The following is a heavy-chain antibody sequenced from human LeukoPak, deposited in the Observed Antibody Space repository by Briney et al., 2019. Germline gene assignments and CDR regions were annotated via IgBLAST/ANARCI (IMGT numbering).Heavy chain of an antibody. CDR2: ISGSGSTI. CDR1: GFTFSSYE. V-gene: IGHV3-48*03. D-gene: IGHD3-10*01. J-gene: IGHJ6*03. CDR3: ARDKCEGWFGELLGCRYYYYYMDV. Sequence: GGSLRLSCAASGFTFSSYEMNWVRQAPGKGLEWVSYISGSGSTIYYADSVKGRFTISRDNAKNSLYLQMNSLRAEDTAVYYCARDKCEGWFGELLGCRYYYYYMDVWGKGTTVTVSS.